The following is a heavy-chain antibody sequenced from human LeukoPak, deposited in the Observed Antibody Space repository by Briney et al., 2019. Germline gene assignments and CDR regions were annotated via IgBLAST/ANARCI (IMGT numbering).Heavy chain of an antibody. J-gene: IGHJ5*02. Sequence: GESLKISCKGSGYSFTSYWIGWVRQMPGKGLEWMGIIYPGDSDTRYSPSFQGQVTISADKSISTAYLQWSSLKASDTAMYYCARTHYDFWSGYPSARNWFDPWGQGTLVTVSS. CDR3: ARTHYDFWSGYPSARNWFDP. V-gene: IGHV5-51*01. CDR2: IYPGDSDT. CDR1: GYSFTSYW. D-gene: IGHD3-3*01.